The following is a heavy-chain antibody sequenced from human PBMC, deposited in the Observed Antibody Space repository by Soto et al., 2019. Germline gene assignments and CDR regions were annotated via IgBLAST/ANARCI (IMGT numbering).Heavy chain of an antibody. CDR2: MNPNSGNT. D-gene: IGHD3-10*01. CDR1: GYTFTSYD. CDR3: ARGRRVRGVILYWFDP. J-gene: IGHJ5*02. V-gene: IGHV1-8*01. Sequence: ASVKVSCKASGYTFTSYDINWVRQATGQGLEWMGWMNPNSGNTGYAQKFQGRVTMTRNTSISTAYMELSSLRSEDTAVYYCARGRRVRGVILYWFDPWGQGTLVTVSS.